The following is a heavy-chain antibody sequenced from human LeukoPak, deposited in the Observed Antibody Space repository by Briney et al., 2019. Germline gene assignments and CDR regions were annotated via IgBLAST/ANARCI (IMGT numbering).Heavy chain of an antibody. V-gene: IGHV4-39*07. CDR1: GGSISSSSYY. CDR2: IYYSGST. CDR3: ATYSSSSVSVLDY. D-gene: IGHD6-6*01. Sequence: SETLSLTCTVSGGSISSSSYYWGWIRQPPGKGLEWIGSIYYSGSTYYNPSLKSRVTISVDTSKNQFSLKLSSVTAADTAVYYCATYSSSSVSVLDYWGQGTLVTVSS. J-gene: IGHJ4*02.